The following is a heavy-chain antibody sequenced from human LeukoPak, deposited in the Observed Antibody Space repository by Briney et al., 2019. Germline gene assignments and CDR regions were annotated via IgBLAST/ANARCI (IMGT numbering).Heavy chain of an antibody. CDR3: ASLRHGSGGYYIDY. V-gene: IGHV3-30*03. CDR2: ISYDGNYK. J-gene: IGHJ4*02. CDR1: GFTFRNYG. Sequence: PGGSLRLSCAASGFTFRNYGMHWVRQAPGKGLGWVALISYDGNYKYYAESVKGRFTISRDNSKNTLYLQMNNLGTEDTAVYYCASLRHGSGGYYIDYWGQGTLVTVSS. D-gene: IGHD3-10*01.